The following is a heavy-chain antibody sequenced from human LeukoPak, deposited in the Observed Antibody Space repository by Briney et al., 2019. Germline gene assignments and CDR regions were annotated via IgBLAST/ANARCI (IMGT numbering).Heavy chain of an antibody. J-gene: IGHJ3*02. CDR1: GYTFTDYY. Sequence: ASVKVSCKASGYTFTDYYMHWVRQAPGQGLEWMGIVNPSGGGTRYAQRFQGRVTMTRDMSTSTVYMELSNLRSEDTAVFYCARRYSGNQGAAFDIWGQGTMVTVSS. CDR3: ARRYSGNQGAAFDI. V-gene: IGHV1-46*01. D-gene: IGHD1-26*01. CDR2: VNPSGGGT.